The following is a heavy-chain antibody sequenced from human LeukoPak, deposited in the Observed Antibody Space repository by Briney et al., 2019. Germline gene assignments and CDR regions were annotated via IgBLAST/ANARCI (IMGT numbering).Heavy chain of an antibody. CDR3: ARRRYYDSTGYLD. V-gene: IGHV4-39*01. J-gene: IGHJ1*01. Sequence: SETLSLTCSVSGGSISSSSYYWGWIRQPPGKGLEWIGEIYYSGRAYYNSSLKSRLTISVDTSWTQFSLTLSSVTAADTGVNYCARRRYYDSTGYLDWGQGTLVSVST. CDR1: GGSISSSSYY. D-gene: IGHD3-22*01. CDR2: IYYSGRA.